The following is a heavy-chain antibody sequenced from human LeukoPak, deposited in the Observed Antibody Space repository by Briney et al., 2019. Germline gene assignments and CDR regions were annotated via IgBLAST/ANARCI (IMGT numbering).Heavy chain of an antibody. CDR3: ARGRLRHGSYRGYIYYFDY. D-gene: IGHD1-26*01. CDR2: TYYRSKWYN. CDR1: GDSVSSNSAA. J-gene: IGHJ4*02. V-gene: IGHV6-1*01. Sequence: SQTLSLTCAISGDSVSSNSAAWNWIRQSPSRGLEWLGRTYYRSKWYNDYAVSVKSRITINPDTSKNQFSLQLNSVTPEDTAVYYCARGRLRHGSYRGYIYYFDYWGQGTLVTVSS.